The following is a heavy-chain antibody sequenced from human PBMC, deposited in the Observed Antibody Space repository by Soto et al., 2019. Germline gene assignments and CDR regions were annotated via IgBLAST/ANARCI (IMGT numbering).Heavy chain of an antibody. CDR1: GYTFTGYY. CDR3: ARDHPLLRYFGY. Sequence: ASVKVSCKASGYTFTGYYMHWLRQSPGQGLEWMGWINPNSGGTNYAQKFQGRVTMTRDTSISTAYMELSRLRSDDTAVYYCARDHPLLRYFGYWGQGTLVTVSS. CDR2: INPNSGGT. J-gene: IGHJ4*02. D-gene: IGHD3-9*01. V-gene: IGHV1-2*02.